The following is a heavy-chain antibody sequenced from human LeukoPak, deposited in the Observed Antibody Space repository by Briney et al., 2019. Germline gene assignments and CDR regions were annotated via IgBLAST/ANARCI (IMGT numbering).Heavy chain of an antibody. V-gene: IGHV3-7*01. CDR3: ARDSSPRNGYDAFDI. Sequence: GGSLRPSCAASGFTFSTYWMTWVRQAPGKGLEWVANIRQDGSEKFYVDSVKGRFTISRDNAKNSLYLQMISLRAEDTAVYYCARDSSPRNGYDAFDIWGQGTMVTVSS. CDR1: GFTFSTYW. D-gene: IGHD2-15*01. J-gene: IGHJ3*02. CDR2: IRQDGSEK.